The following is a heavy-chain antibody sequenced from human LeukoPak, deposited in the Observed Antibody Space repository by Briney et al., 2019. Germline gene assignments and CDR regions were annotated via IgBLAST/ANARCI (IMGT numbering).Heavy chain of an antibody. CDR2: ISYDGSNK. V-gene: IGHV3-30*01. CDR1: GFTFSSYA. J-gene: IGHJ3*02. D-gene: IGHD3-3*01. CDR3: ARGESRITIFGVVLTAFDI. Sequence: GRSLRLSCAASGFTFSSYAMHWVRQAPGKGLEWVAVISYDGSNKYYADSVKGRFTISRDNSKHTLYLQMNSLRAEDTAVYYCARGESRITIFGVVLTAFDIWGQGTMVTVSS.